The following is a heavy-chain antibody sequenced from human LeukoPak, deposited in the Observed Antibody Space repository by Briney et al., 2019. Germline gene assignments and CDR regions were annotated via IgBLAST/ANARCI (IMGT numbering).Heavy chain of an antibody. CDR1: GFIVSGND. CDR3: ARDVGGCSGGSCYSRDV. CDR2: IYNGGSA. J-gene: IGHJ6*02. Sequence: PGGSLRLSCAASGFIVSGNDMSWVRQAPGKGLEWVSVIYNGGSAYYPESVKGRFTVSRDNSKNTLYLQMNSLRAEDTAVYYCARDVGGCSGGSCYSRDVWGQGTTVTVSS. D-gene: IGHD2-15*01. V-gene: IGHV3-53*01.